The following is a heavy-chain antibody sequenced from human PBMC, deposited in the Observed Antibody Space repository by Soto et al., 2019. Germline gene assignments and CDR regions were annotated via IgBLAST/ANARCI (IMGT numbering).Heavy chain of an antibody. Sequence: ASVKVSCKASGYTFTNYYIHWVRQAPGQGPEWMGIINPSGGSTSYAQSFQGRATMTRDTSTSTVYMDLTSLRSDDTAVYYCARGRPRTTGYSASWYRGFDYWGQGTLVTVSS. CDR1: GYTFTNYY. J-gene: IGHJ4*02. CDR3: ARGRPRTTGYSASWYRGFDY. D-gene: IGHD6-19*01. V-gene: IGHV1-46*01. CDR2: INPSGGST.